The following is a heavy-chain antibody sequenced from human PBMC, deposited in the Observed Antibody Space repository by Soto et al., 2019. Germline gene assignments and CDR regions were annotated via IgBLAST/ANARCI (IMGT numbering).Heavy chain of an antibody. Sequence: ASVKVSCKASGYTFTGYYMHWVRQAPGQGLEWMGWINPNSGGTNYAQKFQGWVTMTRDTSISTAYMELSRLRSDDTAGYYCARVGKTGTQSPYNGMDVWGQENTVTVPS. J-gene: IGHJ6*02. D-gene: IGHD1-1*01. CDR2: INPNSGGT. V-gene: IGHV1-2*04. CDR3: ARVGKTGTQSPYNGMDV. CDR1: GYTFTGYY.